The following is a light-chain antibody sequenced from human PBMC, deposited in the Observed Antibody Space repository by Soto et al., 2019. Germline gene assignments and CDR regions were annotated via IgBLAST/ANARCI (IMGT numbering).Light chain of an antibody. CDR3: AAWDDSLSGRV. Sequence: QSVLTQPPSASGTPGQRVTISCSGSSSNIGSNYVYWYQQLPGTAPKLLMYSNNQRPSGVPDRFSGSKSGTSASLAISGLRSEDEADYYCAAWDDSLSGRVLGGGTKPTVL. CDR2: SNN. CDR1: SSNIGSNY. J-gene: IGLJ3*02. V-gene: IGLV1-47*02.